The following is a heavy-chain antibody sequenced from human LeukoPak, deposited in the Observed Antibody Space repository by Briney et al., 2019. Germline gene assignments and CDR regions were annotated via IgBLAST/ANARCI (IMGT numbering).Heavy chain of an antibody. Sequence: PSETLSLTCTVSGGSISSGGYYWSWIRQHPGKGLEWIGYIYYSGSTYYNPSLKSRVTISVDTSKNQFSLKLSSVTAADTAVYYCARVPLVGTVYYFDYWGQGTLVTVSS. CDR3: ARVPLVGTVYYFDY. J-gene: IGHJ4*02. V-gene: IGHV4-31*03. D-gene: IGHD6-6*01. CDR2: IYYSGST. CDR1: GGSISSGGYY.